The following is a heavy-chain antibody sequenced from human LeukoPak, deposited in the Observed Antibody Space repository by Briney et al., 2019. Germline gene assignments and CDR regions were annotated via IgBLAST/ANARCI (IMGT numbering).Heavy chain of an antibody. Sequence: GGSLRLSCAASGFTFSDYYMSWIRQAPGKGLEWVSYISSSGSTIYYADSVKGRFTISRDDAKNSLYLQMNSLRAEDTAVDYCAARYGSGSYYSDYWGQGTLVTVSS. V-gene: IGHV3-11*01. CDR1: GFTFSDYY. J-gene: IGHJ4*02. D-gene: IGHD3-10*01. CDR3: AARYGSGSYYSDY. CDR2: ISSSGSTI.